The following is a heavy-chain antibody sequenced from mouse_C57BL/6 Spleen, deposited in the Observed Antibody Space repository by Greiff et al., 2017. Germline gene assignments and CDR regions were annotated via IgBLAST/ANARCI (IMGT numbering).Heavy chain of an antibody. CDR2: IRNKANGYTT. Sequence: EVMLVESGGGLVQPGGSLSLSCAASGFTFTDYYMSWVRQPPGKALEWLGFIRNKANGYTTEYSASVKGRFTISRDNSQIILYLQMNALRAEDSATYYCARYRGGSYYFDYWGQGTTLTVSS. CDR1: GFTFTDYY. J-gene: IGHJ2*01. D-gene: IGHD1-1*02. V-gene: IGHV7-3*01. CDR3: ARYRGGSYYFDY.